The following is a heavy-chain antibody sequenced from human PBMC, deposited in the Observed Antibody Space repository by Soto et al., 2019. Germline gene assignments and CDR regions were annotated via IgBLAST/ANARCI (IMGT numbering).Heavy chain of an antibody. Sequence: QVQLQESGPGLVKPSQTLSLTCTVSGGSISNGDYYWSWIRRHPGKGLEWIGYIFYNGNAYYTPSLKSRITISVDTSENQFSLKLTSVTAADTAVYYCASLRGSGTNYFFDYWGQGTLVTVSS. CDR2: IFYNGNA. J-gene: IGHJ4*02. V-gene: IGHV4-31*03. CDR3: ASLRGSGTNYFFDY. CDR1: GGSISNGDYY. D-gene: IGHD3-10*01.